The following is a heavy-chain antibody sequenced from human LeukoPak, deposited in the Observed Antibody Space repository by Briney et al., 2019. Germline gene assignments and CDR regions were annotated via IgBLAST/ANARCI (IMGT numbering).Heavy chain of an antibody. J-gene: IGHJ4*02. CDR3: AGFERGYAYDY. CDR1: GFTFSSYS. D-gene: IGHD3-16*01. V-gene: IGHV3-48*04. Sequence: SGGSLRLSCAASGFTFSSYSMNWVRQAPGKGLEWVSYIRSSSNIIYYADSVKGRFTISRDNTKNSLYLQMNSLRAEDTAVYYCAGFERGYAYDYWGQGTLVTVSS. CDR2: IRSSSNII.